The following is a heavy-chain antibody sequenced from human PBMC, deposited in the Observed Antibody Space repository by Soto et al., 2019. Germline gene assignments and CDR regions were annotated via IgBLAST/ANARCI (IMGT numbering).Heavy chain of an antibody. CDR2: MNPNSGNT. Sequence: ASVKVSCKTSGYTFTSYDINWVRQATGQGLEWMGWMNPNSGNTGYAQKFQGRVTMTRNTSISTAYMELSSLRSEDTAVYYCATFGDRRWWLQDFNYYYYGMDVWGQGTTVTVSS. J-gene: IGHJ6*02. CDR3: ATFGDRRWWLQDFNYYYYGMDV. CDR1: GYTFTSYD. D-gene: IGHD2-15*01. V-gene: IGHV1-8*01.